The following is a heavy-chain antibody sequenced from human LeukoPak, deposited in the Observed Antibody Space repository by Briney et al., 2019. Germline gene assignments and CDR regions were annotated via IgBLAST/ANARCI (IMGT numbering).Heavy chain of an antibody. CDR2: ISYDGSNK. Sequence: GGSLRLSCAASGFTFSSYGMHWVRQAPGKGLEWVAVISYDGSNKYYADSVKGRFTISRDNSKNTLYLQMNSLRAEDTAVYNCAKDRLQYFDWLFDYWGQGTLVTVSS. D-gene: IGHD3-9*01. CDR3: AKDRLQYFDWLFDY. J-gene: IGHJ4*02. V-gene: IGHV3-30*18. CDR1: GFTFSSYG.